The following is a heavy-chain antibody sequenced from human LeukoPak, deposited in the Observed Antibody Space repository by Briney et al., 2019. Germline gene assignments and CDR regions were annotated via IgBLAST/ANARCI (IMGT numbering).Heavy chain of an antibody. J-gene: IGHJ6*03. CDR3: ARDPYSGNYGNYYYYYMDV. V-gene: IGHV3-21*01. CDR2: ITSSGAYI. D-gene: IGHD1-26*01. CDR1: GFTFNNYN. Sequence: GGSLRLSCAASGFTFNNYNMNWVRQAPGKALEWVSSITSSGAYIFYVDSVKGRFTISRDNAKDSLYLQMNSLGTEDTAVYYCARDPYSGNYGNYYYYYMDVWGKGTTVTISS.